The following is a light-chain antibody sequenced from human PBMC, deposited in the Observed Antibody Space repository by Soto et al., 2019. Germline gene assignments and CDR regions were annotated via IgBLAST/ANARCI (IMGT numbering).Light chain of an antibody. CDR1: QSISNY. CDR2: AAS. V-gene: IGKV1-39*01. Sequence: DIQMTQSPSSLSASVGDRVTITCRASQSISNYFNWYQQKPGKAPKLLIYAASTLQSGVPSRFSGSGSGTDFTLTISSLQPEDFASYYCQQSYTTPYTFGQGTKLEIK. CDR3: QQSYTTPYT. J-gene: IGKJ2*01.